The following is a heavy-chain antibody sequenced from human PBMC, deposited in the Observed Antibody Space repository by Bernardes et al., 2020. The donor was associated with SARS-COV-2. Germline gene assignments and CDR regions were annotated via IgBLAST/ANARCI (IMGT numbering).Heavy chain of an antibody. J-gene: IGHJ4*02. V-gene: IGHV4-34*01. CDR1: GGSFSGYY. CDR3: ARVWKMATIRCNSKTVFDY. CDR2: INHSGST. Sequence: SETLSLTCAVYGGSFSGYYWSWIRQPPGKGLEGIGEINHSGSTNYNPSLKSRVTISVDTSKNKFSLKLSSVTAADTALYYCARVWKMATIRCNSKTVFDYWGQGTLFTVSS. D-gene: IGHD5-12*01.